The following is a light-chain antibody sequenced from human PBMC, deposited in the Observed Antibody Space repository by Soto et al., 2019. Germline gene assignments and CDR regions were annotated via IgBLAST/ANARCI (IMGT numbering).Light chain of an antibody. V-gene: IGKV1-9*01. J-gene: IGKJ4*01. Sequence: MKCTQSLSSLSASVGDRVTITCPASQGISSYLGWYQQKPGKAPNLLIYDASTLHSGVPSRFSGGGSGTDFTLTISSLQPEDFATYYCQQVNVYPSTFGGGTKVAIK. CDR3: QQVNVYPST. CDR1: QGISSY. CDR2: DAS.